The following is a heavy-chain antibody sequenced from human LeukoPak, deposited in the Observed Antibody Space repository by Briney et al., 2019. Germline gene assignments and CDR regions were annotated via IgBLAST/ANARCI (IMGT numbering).Heavy chain of an antibody. Sequence: GGSLRLSCAASGFTFSSYEMNWVRQAPGKGLEWVSYISSSGSTIYYADSVKGRFTISRDNAKNSLYLQMNSLRAEDTALYYCAKDQYYDILTGDFDYWGQGTLVTVSS. CDR3: AKDQYYDILTGDFDY. J-gene: IGHJ4*02. D-gene: IGHD3-9*01. V-gene: IGHV3-48*03. CDR2: ISSSGSTI. CDR1: GFTFSSYE.